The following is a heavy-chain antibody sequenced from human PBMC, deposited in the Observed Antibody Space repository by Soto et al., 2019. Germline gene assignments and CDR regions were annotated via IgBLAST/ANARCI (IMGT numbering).Heavy chain of an antibody. CDR1: GFTFSSYG. Sequence: ESGGGVVQPGRSLRLSCAASGFTFSSYGMHWVRQAPGKGLEWVAVIWYDGSNKYYADSVKGRFTISRDNSKNTLYLQMNSLRAEDTAVYYCAREAVAARRSGDFDYWGQGTQVTVSA. CDR3: AREAVAARRSGDFDY. CDR2: IWYDGSNK. D-gene: IGHD6-6*01. V-gene: IGHV3-33*01. J-gene: IGHJ4*02.